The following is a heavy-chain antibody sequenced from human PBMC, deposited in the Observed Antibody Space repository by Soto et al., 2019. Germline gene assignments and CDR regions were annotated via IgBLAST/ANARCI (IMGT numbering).Heavy chain of an antibody. CDR1: GGSISSSSYY. V-gene: IGHV4-39*01. CDR2: IYYSGSP. CDR3: ARRVRPPGPTTQKYYFDY. D-gene: IGHD1-26*01. J-gene: IGHJ4*02. Sequence: QLQLQESGPGLVKPSETLSLTCPVSGGSISSSSYYWGWIRQPPGKRLEWIGSIYYSGSPYYNPSLKSRVTLSIDTSKNQFSLKLSSLTAADTAVYYCARRVRPPGPTTQKYYFDYWGQGTLVTVSS.